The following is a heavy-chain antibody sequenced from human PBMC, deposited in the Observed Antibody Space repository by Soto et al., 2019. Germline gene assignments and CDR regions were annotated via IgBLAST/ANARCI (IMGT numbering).Heavy chain of an antibody. D-gene: IGHD1-20*01. CDR1: GFNVGAFA. V-gene: IGHV3-23*01. Sequence: PGGSLRLSCAVSGFNVGAFAVNWVRQAPGKGLEWVSGISVSDAFIYYADSVRGRFSISRDASENILYLQMNSLRVDDTALYYCTRETVAGITGLDYWGPGTLVTVSS. CDR2: ISVSDAFI. J-gene: IGHJ4*02. CDR3: TRETVAGITGLDY.